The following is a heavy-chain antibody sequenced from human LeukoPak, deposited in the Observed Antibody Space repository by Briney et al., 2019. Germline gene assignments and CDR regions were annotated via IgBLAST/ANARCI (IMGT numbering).Heavy chain of an antibody. J-gene: IGHJ4*02. CDR1: GFTVSSNY. D-gene: IGHD4-17*01. V-gene: IGHV3-53*01. CDR3: ARGTVTAPDY. Sequence: GGSLRLSCAASGFTVSSNYMTWVRQAPGKGLEWVSIIYIDYSGGSTYYADSVKGRFTISRDNSKNMLYLQMNSLRAEDTAVYSCARGTVTAPDYWGQGTLVTVSS. CDR2: IYIDYSGGST.